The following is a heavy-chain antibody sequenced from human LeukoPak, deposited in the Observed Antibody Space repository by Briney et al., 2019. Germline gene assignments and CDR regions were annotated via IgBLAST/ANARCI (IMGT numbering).Heavy chain of an antibody. CDR1: GYSFTSYW. Sequence: GEALKISCKGSGYSFTSYWIGWVRQMPGKGLEWMGIIYPGDSDARYSPSFQGQVTISADKSISTAYLQWSSLKASDTAMYYCARRRDLYSGSYYPFDYWGQGTLVTVSS. J-gene: IGHJ4*02. V-gene: IGHV5-51*01. CDR2: IYPGDSDA. D-gene: IGHD1-26*01. CDR3: ARRRDLYSGSYYPFDY.